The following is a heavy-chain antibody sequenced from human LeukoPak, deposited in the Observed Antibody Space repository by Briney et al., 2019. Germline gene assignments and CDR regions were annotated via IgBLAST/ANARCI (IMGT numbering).Heavy chain of an antibody. Sequence: SLRLSCTASGFTFDDYAMHWVRQAPGKGLEWVSGISWNSGSVGYADSVKGRFTISRDNAKNSLYLQMNSLRAEDTAVYYCARDLRSSGYYAFDYWGQGTLVTVSS. J-gene: IGHJ4*02. V-gene: IGHV3-9*01. D-gene: IGHD3-22*01. CDR1: GFTFDDYA. CDR2: ISWNSGSV. CDR3: ARDLRSSGYYAFDY.